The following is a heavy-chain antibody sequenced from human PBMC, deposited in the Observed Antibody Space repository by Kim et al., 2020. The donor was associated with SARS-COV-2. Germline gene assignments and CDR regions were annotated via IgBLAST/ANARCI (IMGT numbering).Heavy chain of an antibody. V-gene: IGHV3-15*01. CDR3: TTDGPPKPSRLGGQLPHSDY. CDR2: IKSKTDGGTT. Sequence: GGSLRLSCAASGFTFSNAWMSWVRQAPGKGLEWVGRIKSKTDGGTTDYAAPVKGRFTISRDDSKNTLYLQMNSLKTEDTAVYYCTTDGPPKPSRLGGQLPHSDYWGQGTLVTVSS. CDR1: GFTFSNAW. J-gene: IGHJ4*02. D-gene: IGHD2-2*01.